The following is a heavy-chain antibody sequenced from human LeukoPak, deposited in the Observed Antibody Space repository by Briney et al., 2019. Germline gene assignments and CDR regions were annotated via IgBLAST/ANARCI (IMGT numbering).Heavy chain of an antibody. CDR3: ARGERTILGVVPREFDY. Sequence: ASVKVSCKASGYTFTSYGISWVRQAPGKGLEWMGWISAYNGNTNYAQKLQGRVTMTTDTSTSTAYMELRSLRSDDTAVYYCARGERTILGVVPREFDYWGQGTLDTVSS. CDR1: GYTFTSYG. CDR2: ISAYNGNT. D-gene: IGHD3-3*01. V-gene: IGHV1-18*01. J-gene: IGHJ4*02.